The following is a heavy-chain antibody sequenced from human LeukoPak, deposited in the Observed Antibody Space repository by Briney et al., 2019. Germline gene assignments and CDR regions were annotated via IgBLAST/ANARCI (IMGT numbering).Heavy chain of an antibody. J-gene: IGHJ3*01. CDR1: GFTFSNYW. CDR2: IDSDGSTT. CDR3: ARPYSYGAFDV. D-gene: IGHD5-18*01. Sequence: GGSLRLSCAASGFTFSNYWMHWVRQAPGKGLVWVSRIDSDGSTTDYADSVKGRFTISRDNAKNTLYLQMNSLRAEDTAVYYCARPYSYGAFDVWGQGTMVTVSS. V-gene: IGHV3-74*01.